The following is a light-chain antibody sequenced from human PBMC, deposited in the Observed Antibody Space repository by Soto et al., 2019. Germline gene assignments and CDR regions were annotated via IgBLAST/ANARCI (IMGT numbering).Light chain of an antibody. CDR2: EVS. V-gene: IGLV2-8*01. CDR1: SSDVGGYKH. Sequence: QSALTQPPSASGSPGQSVTISCTGTSSDVGGYKHVSWYQQHPGKAPKLMIYEVSKRPSGVPDRFSGSKSGNTASLTVSGLQAEDEADYYCSSYAGSNIYVFGTGTKLTVL. CDR3: SSYAGSNIYV. J-gene: IGLJ1*01.